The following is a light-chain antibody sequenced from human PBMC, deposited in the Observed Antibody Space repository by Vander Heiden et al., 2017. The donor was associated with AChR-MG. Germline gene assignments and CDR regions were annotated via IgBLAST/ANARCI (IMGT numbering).Light chain of an antibody. V-gene: IGKV3-20*01. Sequence: EIVLTQSPGTLSLSPGERATLSCRASQSVSRNYLAWYQQKPGQAPRLLIYDASSRATGIPDRFSGSGSGTDFTLTISRLEPEDFAVYYCQQYGSSQTFGQGTKVEIK. CDR3: QQYGSSQT. CDR1: QSVSRNY. J-gene: IGKJ1*01. CDR2: DAS.